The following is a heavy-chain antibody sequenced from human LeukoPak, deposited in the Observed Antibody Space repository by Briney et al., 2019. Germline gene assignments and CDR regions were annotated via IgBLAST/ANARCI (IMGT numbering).Heavy chain of an antibody. J-gene: IGHJ3*02. CDR1: GFTFSDYY. D-gene: IGHD2-2*02. Sequence: GGSLRLSCAASGFTFSDYYMSWFRQAPGKGLEWVSYISSSGNVIYYADSVKGRFTISRDNARNSLYLQMNSPRAEDTALYYCARDSTAILFSGASDIWGQGTMVTVSS. CDR2: ISSSGNVI. V-gene: IGHV3-11*01. CDR3: ARDSTAILFSGASDI.